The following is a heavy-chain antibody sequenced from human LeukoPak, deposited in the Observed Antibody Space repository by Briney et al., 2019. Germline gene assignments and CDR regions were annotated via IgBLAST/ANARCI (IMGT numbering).Heavy chain of an antibody. D-gene: IGHD3-22*01. V-gene: IGHV1-2*06. J-gene: IGHJ4*02. CDR3: ARVSDDSSGYYSGCFDY. Sequence: GASVKVSCKASGHTFTGYYMHWVRQAPGQGLEWMGRINPNSGGTNYAQKFQGRVTMTRDTSISTAYMELSRLRSEDTAVYYCARVSDDSSGYYSGCFDYWGQGTLVTVSS. CDR1: GHTFTGYY. CDR2: INPNSGGT.